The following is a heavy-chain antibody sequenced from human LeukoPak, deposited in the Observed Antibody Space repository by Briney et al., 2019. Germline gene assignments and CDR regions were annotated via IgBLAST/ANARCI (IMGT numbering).Heavy chain of an antibody. V-gene: IGHV1-18*01. Sequence: ASVKVSCKASGYTFTSYAISWVRQAPGQGLGWMGWISAYNGNTNYAQELQGRLTMPTDTSTSTAYMELRSLISDDAAVYYCARSRGYCGGGSCYFDYWGQGTLVTVSS. CDR2: ISAYNGNT. D-gene: IGHD2-15*01. CDR1: GYTFTSYA. CDR3: ARSRGYCGGGSCYFDY. J-gene: IGHJ4*02.